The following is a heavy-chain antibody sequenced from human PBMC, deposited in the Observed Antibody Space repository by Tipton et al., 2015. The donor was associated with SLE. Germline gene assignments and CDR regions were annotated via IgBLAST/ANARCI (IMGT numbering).Heavy chain of an antibody. CDR2: IYDSGTT. CDR3: ARRTYDYYMDV. CDR1: GGSIGSGGNS. V-gene: IGHV4-30-2*01. J-gene: IGHJ6*03. Sequence: TLSLTCAVSGGSIGSGGNSWSWIRQPPGKGLEWIGFIYDSGTTSYNPSLKSRVTISVDRSMTQFSLNLDSVTAADTAVYYCARRTYDYYMDVWGKGTTVTVSS.